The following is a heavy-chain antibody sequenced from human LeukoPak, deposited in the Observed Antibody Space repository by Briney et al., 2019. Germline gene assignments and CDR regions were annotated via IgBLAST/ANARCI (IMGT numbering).Heavy chain of an antibody. CDR1: GGSISSYY. CDR3: ARELARYYYDSSGYPYFDY. D-gene: IGHD3-22*01. V-gene: IGHV4-59*01. Sequence: SETLSHTCTDSGGSISSYYWSRIRQPPGKGLEWIGYIYYSGSTNYNPSLKSRVTISVDTSKNQFSLKLSSVTAADTAVYYCARELARYYYDSSGYPYFDYWGQGTLVTVSS. J-gene: IGHJ4*02. CDR2: IYYSGST.